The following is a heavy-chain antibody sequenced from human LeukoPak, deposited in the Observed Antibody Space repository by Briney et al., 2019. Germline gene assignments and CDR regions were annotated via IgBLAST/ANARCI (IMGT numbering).Heavy chain of an antibody. D-gene: IGHD3-22*01. CDR1: GGSISSSSYY. CDR3: ARSGSIVVVTSHNYFDY. J-gene: IGHJ4*02. V-gene: IGHV4-39*01. Sequence: SETLSLTCTVSGGSISSSSYYWGWIRQPPGKGLEWIGSIYYSGSTYYNPSLKSRVTISVDTSKNQFSLKLSSVTAADTAVYYCARSGSIVVVTSHNYFDYWGQGTLVTVSS. CDR2: IYYSGST.